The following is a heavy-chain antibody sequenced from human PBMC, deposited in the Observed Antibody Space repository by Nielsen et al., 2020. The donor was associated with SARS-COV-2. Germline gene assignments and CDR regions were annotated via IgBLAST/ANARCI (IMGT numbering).Heavy chain of an antibody. CDR3: ARLADYEYVRGSFADDAFDI. V-gene: IGHV7-4-1*02. CDR2: INTNTGNP. J-gene: IGHJ3*02. D-gene: IGHD3-16*01. Sequence: WVRQAPGQGLEWLGWINTNTGNPTYAQGFTGRFVFSLDTSVSTAYLQISSLKAEDTALYYCARLADYEYVRGSFADDAFDIWGQGTMVTVSS.